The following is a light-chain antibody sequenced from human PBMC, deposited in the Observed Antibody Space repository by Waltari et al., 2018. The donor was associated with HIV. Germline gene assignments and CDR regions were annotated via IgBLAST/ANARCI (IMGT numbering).Light chain of an antibody. CDR3: QVWDSSSDDWV. CDR2: DDS. Sequence: SYVLAQPPSVSVAPGQTARINCGGDNVGRKTVRWYQQKPGQAPLLVVYDDSDRPSGIPERFSGSNSGNTATLTISRVEAGDEADYYCQVWDSSSDDWVFGGGTKVTVL. V-gene: IGLV3-21*02. J-gene: IGLJ3*02. CDR1: NVGRKT.